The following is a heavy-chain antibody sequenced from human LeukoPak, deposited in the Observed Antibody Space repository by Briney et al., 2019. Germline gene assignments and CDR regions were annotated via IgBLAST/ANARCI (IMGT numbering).Heavy chain of an antibody. D-gene: IGHD3-16*02. Sequence: SETLSLTCTVSGGSISSGGYYWSWICQHPGKGLEWIGYIYYSGSTYYNPSLKSRVTISVDTSKNQFSLKLSSVTAADTAVYYCARDSRSEWSPSLGELSLFDYWGQGTLVTVSS. CDR1: GGSISSGGYY. CDR3: ARDSRSEWSPSLGELSLFDY. CDR2: IYYSGST. V-gene: IGHV4-31*03. J-gene: IGHJ4*02.